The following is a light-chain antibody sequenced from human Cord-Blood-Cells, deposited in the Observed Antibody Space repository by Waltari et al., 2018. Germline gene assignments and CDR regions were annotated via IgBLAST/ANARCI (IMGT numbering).Light chain of an antibody. CDR3: AAWDDSLSGHWV. V-gene: IGLV1-47*01. CDR1: SSNIGSNY. J-gene: IGLJ3*02. Sequence: QSVLTQPPSASGTPGQRVTISCSGSSSNIGSNYVYWYQQLPGTAPKLHIYRNNHRPSAVPDRFSGSKSGTSASLAISGLRSEDEADYYCAAWDDSLSGHWVFGGGTKLTVL. CDR2: RNN.